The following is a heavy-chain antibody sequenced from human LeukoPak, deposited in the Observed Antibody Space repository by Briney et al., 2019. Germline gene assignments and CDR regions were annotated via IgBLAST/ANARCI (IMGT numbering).Heavy chain of an antibody. V-gene: IGHV1-69*13. Sequence: SVKVSCKASGGTFSSYAISWVRQAPGQGLEWMGGIIPIFGTANYAQKFQGRVTITADESTSTAYMELSSLRSEDTAVYYCAREYCSSTSCYERYFDYWGQGTLVTVSS. D-gene: IGHD2-2*01. J-gene: IGHJ4*02. CDR2: IIPIFGTA. CDR1: GGTFSSYA. CDR3: AREYCSSTSCYERYFDY.